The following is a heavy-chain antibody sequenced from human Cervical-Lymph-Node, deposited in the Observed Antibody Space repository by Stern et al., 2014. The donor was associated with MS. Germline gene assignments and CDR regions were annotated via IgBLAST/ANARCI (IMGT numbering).Heavy chain of an antibody. CDR1: GFTFSYYF. V-gene: IGHV3-11*01. CDR2: ISGGGSTI. D-gene: IGHD3-3*01. Sequence: QVQLVQSGGDLVNPGGSLKLSCAASGFTFSYYFMTWIRQAPGKGLEGVAHISGGGSTIYYADSVKGRFTISRDNAKNSLYLQMNSLRAEDTAVYFCARSRIQVTIFGVVIDDYGMDVWGLGTTVTVSS. CDR3: ARSRIQVTIFGVVIDDYGMDV. J-gene: IGHJ6*02.